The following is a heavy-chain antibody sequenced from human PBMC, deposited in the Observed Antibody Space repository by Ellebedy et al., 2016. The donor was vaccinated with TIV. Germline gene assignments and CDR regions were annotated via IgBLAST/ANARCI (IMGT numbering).Heavy chain of an antibody. J-gene: IGHJ4*02. CDR1: GSTFSSYV. CDR2: IFPMLRTT. D-gene: IGHD2-21*01. V-gene: IGHV1-69*13. CDR3: ARGSPHIPQYYFDY. Sequence: SVKVSXXTSGSTFSSYVISWVRQVPGQGLEWMGAIFPMLRTTNYAQSFQGRATITADESTSTAYMELSSLRPDDTAMYYCARGSPHIPQYYFDYWGQGTLVTVSS.